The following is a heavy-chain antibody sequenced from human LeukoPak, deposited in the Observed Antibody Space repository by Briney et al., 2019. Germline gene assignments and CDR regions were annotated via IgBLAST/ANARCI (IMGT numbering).Heavy chain of an antibody. CDR3: ARDYGDYVSPADALDI. J-gene: IGHJ3*02. V-gene: IGHV3-23*01. Sequence: QSGGSLRLSCTACGFTFSSYATSWVRQAPGKGLEWLSAISGSGGSTYYADSVKGRFTISRDNSKNTLYLQMNSLRAEDTAVYYCARDYGDYVSPADALDIWGPGTMVTVSS. CDR2: ISGSGGST. D-gene: IGHD4-17*01. CDR1: GFTFSSYA.